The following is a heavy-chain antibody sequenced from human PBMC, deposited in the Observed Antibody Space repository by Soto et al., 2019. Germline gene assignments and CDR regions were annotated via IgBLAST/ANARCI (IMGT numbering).Heavy chain of an antibody. CDR1: GGSINSSSYY. CDR3: ARLMSARTNYGLDV. D-gene: IGHD6-6*01. V-gene: IGHV4-39*01. CDR2: MSYSGST. J-gene: IGHJ6*02. Sequence: QLQLQESGPGLVKPSETLSLTCIVSGGSINSSSYYWGWIRQPPGKGLEWIGSMSYSGSTYYNPSLKSRATISVDTSKSQFSLRLSSVTAADTAVYYCARLMSARTNYGLDVWGQGTTVTVFS.